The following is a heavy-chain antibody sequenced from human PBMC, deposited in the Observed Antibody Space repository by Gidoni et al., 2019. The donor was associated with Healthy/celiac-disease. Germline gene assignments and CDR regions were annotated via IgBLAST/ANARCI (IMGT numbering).Heavy chain of an antibody. J-gene: IGHJ6*02. Sequence: EVQLLESGGGLVQPGGSLRLSCAASGFTFSSSAMSWVRQAPGKGLGWVSAISGSGGSTYYADCGKGRFTISRDNDKNTLYLQMNSLRAEDTAVYYCAKPLSYGSSTSCYKGLYYYYGMDVWGQGTTVTVSS. V-gene: IGHV3-23*01. CDR3: AKPLSYGSSTSCYKGLYYYYGMDV. D-gene: IGHD2-2*02. CDR1: GFTFSSSA. CDR2: ISGSGGST.